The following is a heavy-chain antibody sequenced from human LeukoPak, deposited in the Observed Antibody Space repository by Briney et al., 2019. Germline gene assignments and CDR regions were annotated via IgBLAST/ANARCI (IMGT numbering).Heavy chain of an antibody. J-gene: IGHJ4*02. D-gene: IGHD4-17*01. CDR1: GYTFSDHY. CDR2: INPKSGGT. CDR3: ARGALDPETVTNYFEY. Sequence: ASVKAPCKASGYTFSDHYMQWVRQAPGHGFEWLGWINPKSGGTSYARKFRGRVTMTRDMSHSTAYMELSRLTYDDTAVYYCARGALDPETVTNYFEYWAQGTLVTVS. V-gene: IGHV1-2*02.